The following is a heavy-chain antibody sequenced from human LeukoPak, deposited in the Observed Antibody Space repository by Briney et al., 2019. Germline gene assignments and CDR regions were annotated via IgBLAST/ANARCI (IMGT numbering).Heavy chain of an antibody. Sequence: GGSLRLSCAASGFTFSSYAMHWVRQAPGKGLEWVAVISYDGSNKYYADSVKGRFTISRDNSKNTLYLQMNSLRAEDTAVYYCARPLRDSGYFYFDYWGQGTLVTVSS. D-gene: IGHD3-22*01. CDR2: ISYDGSNK. J-gene: IGHJ4*02. V-gene: IGHV3-30-3*01. CDR1: GFTFSSYA. CDR3: ARPLRDSGYFYFDY.